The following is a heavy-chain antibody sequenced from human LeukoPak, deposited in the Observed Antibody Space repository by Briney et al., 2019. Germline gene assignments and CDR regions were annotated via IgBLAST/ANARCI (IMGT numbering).Heavy chain of an antibody. D-gene: IGHD2-2*01. V-gene: IGHV4-39*07. CDR2: IYYSGNT. J-gene: IGHJ1*01. CDR3: ASHRLVVPAAIGYFQH. Sequence: KSSETLSLTCSVSGGSIMSSSNYWGWIRQPPGKGLEWFGSIYYSGNTYYNPSLKRRVTISLDPSKNRFSLTLTSVTAADTAVYYCASHRLVVPAAIGYFQHWGQGTLVTVSS. CDR1: GGSIMSSSNY.